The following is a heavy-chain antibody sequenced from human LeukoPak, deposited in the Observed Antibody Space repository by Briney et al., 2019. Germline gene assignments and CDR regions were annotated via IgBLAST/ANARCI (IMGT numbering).Heavy chain of an antibody. CDR3: ALLGVVIPPDTYDV. CDR1: GLTFSNYA. J-gene: IGHJ3*01. CDR2: IRYDGSDS. Sequence: GGSLRLSCAASGLTFSNYAMHWVRQAPGKGLAGVAFIRYDGSDSYYTDSVKGRFTISRDDSKKTLYLQMNSLRTEDTAVYYCALLGVVIPPDTYDVWGQGTLVTVSS. D-gene: IGHD3-3*01. V-gene: IGHV3-30*02.